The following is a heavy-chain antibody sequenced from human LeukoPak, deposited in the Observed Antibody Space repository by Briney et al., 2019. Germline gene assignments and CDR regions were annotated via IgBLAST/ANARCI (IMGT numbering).Heavy chain of an antibody. CDR3: ARALEPYYYDSSGYPDAFDI. J-gene: IGHJ3*02. CDR2: IYSGGST. CDR1: GLSFSSYA. D-gene: IGHD3-22*01. V-gene: IGHV3-53*04. Sequence: PGGSLRLSCAASGLSFSSYAMSWVRQAPGKGLEWVSVIYSGGSTYYADSVKGRFTISRHNSKNTLYLQMNSLRAEDTAVYYCARALEPYYYDSSGYPDAFDIWGQGTMVTVSS.